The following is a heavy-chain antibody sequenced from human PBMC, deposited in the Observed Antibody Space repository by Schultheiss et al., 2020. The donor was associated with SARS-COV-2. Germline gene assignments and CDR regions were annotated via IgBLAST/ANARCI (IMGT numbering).Heavy chain of an antibody. J-gene: IGHJ4*02. CDR1: GYTFTSYD. CDR2: MNPNSGNT. V-gene: IGHV1-8*01. D-gene: IGHD3-9*01. Sequence: ASVKVSCKASGYTFTSYDINWVRQATGQGLEWMGWMNPNSGNTGYAQKFQGWVTMTRDTSISTAYMELSRLRSDDTAVYYCARDLGVRYFDWLNDYYFDYWGQGTLVTVSS. CDR3: ARDLGVRYFDWLNDYYFDY.